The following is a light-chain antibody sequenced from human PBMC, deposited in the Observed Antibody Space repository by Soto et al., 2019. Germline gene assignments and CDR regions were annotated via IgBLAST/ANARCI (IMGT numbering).Light chain of an antibody. J-gene: IGKJ1*01. CDR1: QSVSSD. V-gene: IGKV3-15*01. CDR2: GAS. CDR3: QQYNNWPRT. Sequence: EILIALSSTTLCLSPGERATHFWLASQSVSSDLAWYHQKPGQAPRLLIYGASTRATGIPARFSGSGSGTEFTLTINSLQSEDFAVYYCQQYNNWPRTFGQGTKVDI.